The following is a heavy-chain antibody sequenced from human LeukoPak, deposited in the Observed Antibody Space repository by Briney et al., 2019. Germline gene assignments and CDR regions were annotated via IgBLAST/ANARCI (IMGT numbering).Heavy chain of an antibody. CDR1: GGSISSGSYY. CDR2: IYTSGST. J-gene: IGHJ5*02. D-gene: IGHD1-26*01. Sequence: PSETLSLTCTVSGGSISSGSYYWSWIRQPAGKGLEWIGRIYTSGSTNYNPSLKSRVTISVDTSKNQFSLKLSSVTAADTAVYYCARRVRLVRATPENWFDPWGQGTLVTVSS. CDR3: ARRVRLVRATPENWFDP. V-gene: IGHV4-61*02.